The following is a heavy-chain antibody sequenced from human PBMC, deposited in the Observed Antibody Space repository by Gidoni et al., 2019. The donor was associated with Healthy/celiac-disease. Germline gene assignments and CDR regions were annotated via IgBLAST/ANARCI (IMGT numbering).Heavy chain of an antibody. CDR3: TRMYYDFWSGYLEDAFDI. J-gene: IGHJ3*02. CDR2: IRSKAYGGTT. V-gene: IGHV3-49*05. Sequence: EVQLVEPGGGLVKPGRSLRLSCTASGFTFGDYAMSSFRQAPGKGLEWVGFIRSKAYGGTTEYAASVKGRFTISRDDSKSIAYLQMNSLKTEDTAVYYCTRMYYDFWSGYLEDAFDIWGQGTMVTVSS. CDR1: GFTFGDYA. D-gene: IGHD3-3*01.